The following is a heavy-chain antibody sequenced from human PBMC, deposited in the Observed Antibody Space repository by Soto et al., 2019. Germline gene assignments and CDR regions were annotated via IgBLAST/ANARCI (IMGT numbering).Heavy chain of an antibody. Sequence: PSETLSLTCHVSGVPIDQYYWTWIRQSPGRGLEWIGYILHRGGTNYNPSLKSRVTISAXXXXXXVXLXMXXXTDAXTAHYYCARGIQPQTLSPWDVWGPGTSVTVSS. CDR3: ARGIQPQTLSPWDV. CDR1: GVPIDQYY. J-gene: IGHJ6*01. CDR2: ILHRGGT. D-gene: IGHD2-2*01. V-gene: IGHV4-59*01.